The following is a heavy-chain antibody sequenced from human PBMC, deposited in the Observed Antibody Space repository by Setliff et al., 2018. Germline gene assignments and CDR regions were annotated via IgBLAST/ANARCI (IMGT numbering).Heavy chain of an antibody. CDR1: GYTFTSYG. V-gene: IGHV1-18*01. Sequence: ASVKVSCKASGYTFTSYGISWVRQAPGQGLEWMGWISAYNGNTNYAQKLQGRVTMTTDTSTSTAYMELRSLRSDDTAVYYCTRDIVVFTDIDYYYSGMDVWGQGTAVTVSS. J-gene: IGHJ6*02. CDR2: ISAYNGNT. D-gene: IGHD2-21*01. CDR3: TRDIVVFTDIDYYYSGMDV.